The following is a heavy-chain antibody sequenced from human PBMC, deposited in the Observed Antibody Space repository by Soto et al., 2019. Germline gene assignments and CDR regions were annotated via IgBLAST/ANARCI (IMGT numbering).Heavy chain of an antibody. V-gene: IGHV1-69*06. CDR1: GGSFSTYA. J-gene: IGHJ6*02. D-gene: IGHD3-10*01. Sequence: QVQLVQSGAEVKKPGSSVKVSCKASGGSFSTYAISWVRQAPGQGLEWMGGIIPIFGSSNSPQQFQGRLTITADKSTSTIYVELRSLRSDDTAVYYCAGWFGDFRRYYYGMDVWGQGTTVTVSS. CDR3: AGWFGDFRRYYYGMDV. CDR2: IIPIFGSS.